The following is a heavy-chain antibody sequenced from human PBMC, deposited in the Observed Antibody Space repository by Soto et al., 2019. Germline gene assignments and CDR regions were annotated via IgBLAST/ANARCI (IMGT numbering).Heavy chain of an antibody. CDR1: GGSTSSGDYY. D-gene: IGHD3-10*01. CDR3: ARKEFCMVRAFDY. CDR2: IYYSGST. V-gene: IGHV4-30-4*01. J-gene: IGHJ4*02. Sequence: PSETLSLTCTVSGGSTSSGDYYWSWIRQHPGKGLEWIGYIYYSGSTYYNPSLKSRVTISVDTSKNQFSLKLSSVTAADTAVYYCARKEFCMVRAFDYWGQGTLVTVSS.